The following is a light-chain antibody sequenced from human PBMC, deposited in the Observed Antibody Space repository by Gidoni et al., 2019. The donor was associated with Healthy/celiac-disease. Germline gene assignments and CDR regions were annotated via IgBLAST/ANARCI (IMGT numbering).Light chain of an antibody. J-gene: IGKJ3*01. CDR2: AAS. V-gene: IGKV1-39*01. CDR3: QRSYSTSHIT. CDR1: QIISSY. Sequence: DTQMTQSPSSLSASVGDRVTITCRASQIISSYLNSYQQKPGKAPKLLIYAASSVQSGVPSRFSGSCSGTDFTLTISSLQPEDFATYCCQRSYSTSHITFGPGTKVDIK.